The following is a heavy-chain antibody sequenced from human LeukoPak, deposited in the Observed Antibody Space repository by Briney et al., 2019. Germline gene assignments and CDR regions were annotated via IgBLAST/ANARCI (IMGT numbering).Heavy chain of an antibody. D-gene: IGHD3-22*01. Sequence: GGSLRLSCAASGFTFSTYAMHWVRQAPGKGLEWVAIISYDGSSKYYANSVKGRFTISRDNSKNTLYLQMNSLRPEDTAVYYCARGDDSSGQVDYWGQGTLVTVSS. CDR2: ISYDGSSK. J-gene: IGHJ4*02. V-gene: IGHV3-30-3*01. CDR1: GFTFSTYA. CDR3: ARGDDSSGQVDY.